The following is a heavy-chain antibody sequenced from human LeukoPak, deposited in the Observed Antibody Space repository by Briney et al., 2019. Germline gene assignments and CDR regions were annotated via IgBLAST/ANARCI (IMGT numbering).Heavy chain of an antibody. D-gene: IGHD3-3*01. CDR2: INPNSGGT. CDR3: ARDTLRRYDFWSGYYGYYYYYGMDV. CDR1: GYTFTGYY. Sequence: ASVNVSCKASGYTFTGYYMHWVRQAPGQGLEWMGWINPNSGGTNYAQKFQGRVTMTRDTSISTAYMELSRLRSDDTAVYYCARDTLRRYDFWSGYYGYYYYYGMDVWGQGTTVTVSS. V-gene: IGHV1-2*02. J-gene: IGHJ6*02.